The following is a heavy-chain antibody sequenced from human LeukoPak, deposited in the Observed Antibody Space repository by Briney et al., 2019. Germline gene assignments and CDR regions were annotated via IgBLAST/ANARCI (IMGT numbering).Heavy chain of an antibody. D-gene: IGHD3-16*02. J-gene: IGHJ6*03. CDR1: GGTFSSYA. CDR3: ARGYVWGSYRYRGYMDV. V-gene: IGHV1-69*13. Sequence: ASVKVSCKASGGTFSSYAISWVRQAPGQGLEWMGGIIPIFGTANYAQKFQGRVTITADESTSTAYMELSSVTAADTAVYYCARGYVWGSYRYRGYMDVWGKGTTVTVSS. CDR2: IIPIFGTA.